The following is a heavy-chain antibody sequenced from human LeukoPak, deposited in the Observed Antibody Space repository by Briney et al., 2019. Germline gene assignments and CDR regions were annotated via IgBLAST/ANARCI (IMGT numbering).Heavy chain of an antibody. D-gene: IGHD5-24*01. CDR1: GFTFSSYT. V-gene: IGHV3-33*08. J-gene: IGHJ4*02. CDR3: ARNAYNYGGFDY. Sequence: GGSLRLSCASSGFTFSSYTIQGVRQAPGKGVEWVAVIWYDGSNENYEDSVKGRLTIFRDNSKSTLFLQVNSLRAEDTAVYYCARNAYNYGGFDYWGLGTLVTVSS. CDR2: IWYDGSNE.